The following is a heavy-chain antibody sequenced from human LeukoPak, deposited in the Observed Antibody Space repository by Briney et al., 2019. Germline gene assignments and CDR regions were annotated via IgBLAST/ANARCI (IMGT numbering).Heavy chain of an antibody. CDR2: IIPILGMA. V-gene: IGHV1-69*04. J-gene: IGHJ4*02. Sequence: SVKVSCKASGGTFSSYAISWVRQAPGQGLEWMGRIIPILGMANYAQKFQGRVTITADKSTSTAYMELSSLRSEDTAVYYCASQLPYSSGWYSPLDYWGQGTLVTVSS. CDR1: GGTFSSYA. D-gene: IGHD6-19*01. CDR3: ASQLPYSSGWYSPLDY.